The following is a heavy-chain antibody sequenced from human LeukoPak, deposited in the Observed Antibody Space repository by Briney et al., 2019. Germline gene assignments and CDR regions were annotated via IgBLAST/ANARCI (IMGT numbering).Heavy chain of an antibody. CDR2: MSAYNGNT. CDR3: ARDEVNSGSSVSRYYYYGMDV. J-gene: IGHJ6*02. V-gene: IGHV1-18*01. Sequence: GASVKVSCKASGYTFTSYGISWVRQAPGQGLEWMGWMSAYNGNTNYAQKLQGRVTMTTDTSTSTAYMELRSLRSDDTAVYYCARDEVNSGSSVSRYYYYGMDVWGQGTTVTVSS. D-gene: IGHD1-26*01. CDR1: GYTFTSYG.